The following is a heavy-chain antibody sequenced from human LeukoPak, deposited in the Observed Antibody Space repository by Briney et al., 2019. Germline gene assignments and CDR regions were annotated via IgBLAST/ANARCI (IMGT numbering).Heavy chain of an antibody. D-gene: IGHD2-2*01. J-gene: IGHJ4*02. CDR1: GFSFSSYL. Sequence: PGGSLRLSCAASGFSFSSYLMNWVRQAPGKGLEWVANIKHDGSEKNYLDSVKGRFTISRDNAKNSLYLQMNSLRVEDTAVYYCAWSGNAAHDCWGQGTLVTVSS. CDR2: IKHDGSEK. V-gene: IGHV3-7*01. CDR3: AWSGNAAHDC.